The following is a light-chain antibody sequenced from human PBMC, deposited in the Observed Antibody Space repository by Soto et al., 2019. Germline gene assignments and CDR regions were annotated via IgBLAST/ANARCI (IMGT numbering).Light chain of an antibody. Sequence: QSLLTHPRSLSGSPGQSVTISCTGTSSDVGTYDFVSWYQQHPGKAPRLMIFDVSERPSGVPDRFSGSKSGNTASLTISGLQAEDEADYYCCLYAVTFYVFGTGTKATVL. CDR3: CLYAVTFYV. CDR1: SSDVGTYDF. CDR2: DVS. V-gene: IGLV2-11*01. J-gene: IGLJ1*01.